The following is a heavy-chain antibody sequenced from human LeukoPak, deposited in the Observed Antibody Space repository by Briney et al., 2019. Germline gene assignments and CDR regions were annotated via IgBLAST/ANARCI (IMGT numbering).Heavy chain of an antibody. D-gene: IGHD3-22*01. J-gene: IGHJ5*02. CDR3: ASQYYYDSSGYSLGTWFDP. CDR1: GGSISSYY. CDR2: IYYSGST. V-gene: IGHV4-59*08. Sequence: SETLSLTCTVSGGSISSYYWSWIRQPPGKGLEWIGYIYYSGSTNYNPSLKSRVTISVDTSKNQFSLKLSSVTAADTAVYYCASQYYYDSSGYSLGTWFDPWGQGALVTVSS.